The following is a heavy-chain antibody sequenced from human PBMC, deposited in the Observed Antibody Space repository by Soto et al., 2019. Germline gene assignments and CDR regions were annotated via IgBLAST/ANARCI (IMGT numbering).Heavy chain of an antibody. J-gene: IGHJ4*02. CDR2: ISSSGSTI. V-gene: IGHV3-11*01. D-gene: IGHD3-10*01. Sequence: VRLSCAASGFTFRDYYMSWIRQAPGKGLEWVSYISSSGSTIYYADSVKGRFTISRDNAKNSLYLQMNSLRAEDTAVYYCAREFPGEQPRLLGYFDYWGQGTLVTVSS. CDR3: AREFPGEQPRLLGYFDY. CDR1: GFTFRDYY.